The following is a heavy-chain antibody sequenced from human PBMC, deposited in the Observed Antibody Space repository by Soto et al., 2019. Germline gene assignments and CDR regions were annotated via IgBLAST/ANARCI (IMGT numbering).Heavy chain of an antibody. CDR1: GFTFSRYS. V-gene: IGHV3-48*02. CDR2: ISSSSFTI. Sequence: EVQLVESGGGLVKAGGSLRLSCTASGFTFSRYSLNWVRQAPGKGLEWISYISSSSFTIYYADSVKGRFTISRDNSKNSVYLQMNSLRDEDTAVYFCAIDPDTPLERVFDHWGQGTLVTVSS. D-gene: IGHD1-1*01. J-gene: IGHJ4*02. CDR3: AIDPDTPLERVFDH.